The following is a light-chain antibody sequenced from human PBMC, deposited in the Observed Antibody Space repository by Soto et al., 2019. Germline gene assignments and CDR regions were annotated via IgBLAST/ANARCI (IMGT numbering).Light chain of an antibody. CDR2: DVS. CDR1: SSDVGGYNY. V-gene: IGLV2-14*03. CDR3: SSYTSSSTPDV. Sequence: QSALTQPASVSGSPGQSITISCTGTSSDVGGYNYVSWYQHHPGKAPKLMIFDVSNRPSGVSNRFSGSKSANTASLTISGLQAEDEADYYCSSYTSSSTPDVFGTGTKLTVL. J-gene: IGLJ1*01.